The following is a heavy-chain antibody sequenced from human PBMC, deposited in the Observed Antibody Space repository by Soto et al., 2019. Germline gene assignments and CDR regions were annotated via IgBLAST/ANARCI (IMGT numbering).Heavy chain of an antibody. V-gene: IGHV4-30-2*06. CDR3: ASLGYCSGGSCYNHHYYYGMDV. D-gene: IGHD2-15*01. CDR2: IYHSGSS. CDR1: GGSISSGGVS. J-gene: IGHJ6*02. Sequence: QLQLQESGSGLVRPSQTLSLTCAVSGGSISSGGVSWSWIRQSPGKGLEWIGYIYHSGSSYYNPSLKSRVTISVDRSKNQFSLELSSVTAADTAVYYCASLGYCSGGSCYNHHYYYGMDVWGQGTTVTVSS.